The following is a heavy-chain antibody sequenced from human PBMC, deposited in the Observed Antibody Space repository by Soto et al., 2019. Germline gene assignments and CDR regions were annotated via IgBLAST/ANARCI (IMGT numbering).Heavy chain of an antibody. CDR3: ASRKSSPYFDY. V-gene: IGHV4-59*12. D-gene: IGHD3-10*01. CDR2: IYFTGST. J-gene: IGHJ4*02. Sequence: PSETLFLTCTVSGGSISSYYWSWIRQPPGKGLEWIGYIYFTGSTNYNPSLKSRVTISVDTSKNQFSLKLTSVTAADTAVYYCASRKSSPYFDYWGQGTLVTVSS. CDR1: GGSISSYY.